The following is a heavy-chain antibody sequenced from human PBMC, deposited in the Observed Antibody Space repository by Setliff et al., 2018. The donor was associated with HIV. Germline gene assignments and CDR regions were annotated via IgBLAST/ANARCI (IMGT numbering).Heavy chain of an antibody. D-gene: IGHD1-26*01. CDR2: IDYSGST. CDR3: VRIWDIVGGHSDY. Sequence: SETLSLTCTVSGDSVSNVGYYWGWIRQSPGKGLEWIGSIDYSGSTSYNPSLKSRVTISVHTSKKQFSLRLTSVTAADTAVYYCVRIWDIVGGHSDYWGLGNMVTVSS. V-gene: IGHV4-39*01. CDR1: GDSVSNVGYY. J-gene: IGHJ4*02.